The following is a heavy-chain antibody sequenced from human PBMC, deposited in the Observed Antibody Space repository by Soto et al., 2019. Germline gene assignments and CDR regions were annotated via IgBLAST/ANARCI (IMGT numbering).Heavy chain of an antibody. V-gene: IGHV1-18*01. J-gene: IGHJ4*02. CDR2: ICAYSGNT. D-gene: IGHD3-16*01. CDR1: GYTFTNFG. Sequence: QVQLVQSGAEVKKPGASVKVSCKASGYTFTNFGISGVRQAPGQGLEWMGWICAYSGNTNYARNFQGRVTMTTDTSTSAACMELRSLGSADTAVYCCARGGTPSDYWGQGTLVTVSA. CDR3: ARGGTPSDY.